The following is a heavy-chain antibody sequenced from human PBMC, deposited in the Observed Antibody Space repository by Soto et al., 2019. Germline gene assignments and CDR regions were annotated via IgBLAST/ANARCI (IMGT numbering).Heavy chain of an antibody. J-gene: IGHJ4*02. CDR3: ARQPGYYDILTGYSTYYFDY. V-gene: IGHV4-31*03. CDR2: IYYSGNT. CDR1: GGSISSGGYY. D-gene: IGHD3-9*01. Sequence: SETLSLTCTVSGGSISSGGYYWSWIRQHPGKGLDWIGYIYYSGNTNYNPSLKSRVTISVDTSKNQFSLKLSSVTAADTAVYYCARQPGYYDILTGYSTYYFDYWGQGTLVTVSS.